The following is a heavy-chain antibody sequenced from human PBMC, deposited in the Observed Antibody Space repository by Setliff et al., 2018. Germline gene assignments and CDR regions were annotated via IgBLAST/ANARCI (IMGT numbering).Heavy chain of an antibody. V-gene: IGHV2-70*11. CDR3: ARMRSRNYGSGSYWLDY. CDR1: GFSLSTSGMC. D-gene: IGHD3-10*01. Sequence: SGPTLVNPTQTLTLTCTFSGFSLSTSGMCVSWIRQPPGKALEWLARIDWDDDKHYSTSLKTRLTISKDTSKNQVVLTMTNMDPVDTATYYCARMRSRNYGSGSYWLDYWGQGTLVTVSS. J-gene: IGHJ4*02. CDR2: IDWDDDK.